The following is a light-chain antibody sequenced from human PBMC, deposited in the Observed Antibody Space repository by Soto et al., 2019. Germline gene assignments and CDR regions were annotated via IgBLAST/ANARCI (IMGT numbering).Light chain of an antibody. CDR2: GAS. CDR1: QTISGN. Sequence: EIVMTQSPATLSVSPGETVTLSCRASQTISGNLAWYQQKRGQAPRLLIYGASTRGTGVPPRFTGSGSGTEFTLTISSRQSEDFECYCCQQYDNWVTFGHGTKVAIK. CDR3: QQYDNWVT. J-gene: IGKJ3*01. V-gene: IGKV3-15*01.